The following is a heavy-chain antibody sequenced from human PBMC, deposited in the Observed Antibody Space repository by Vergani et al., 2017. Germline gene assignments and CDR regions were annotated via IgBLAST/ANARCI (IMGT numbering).Heavy chain of an antibody. Sequence: QVQLVESGGGVVQPGRSLRLSCAASGFTFSSYAMHWVRQAPGKGLEWVAVISYDGSNKYYADSVKGRFTISRDNSKNTLYLQINSLRAEDTAVYYCARNGALDYWGQGTLVTVSS. CDR2: ISYDGSNK. V-gene: IGHV3-30*04. CDR3: ARNGALDY. D-gene: IGHD3-10*01. CDR1: GFTFSSYA. J-gene: IGHJ4*02.